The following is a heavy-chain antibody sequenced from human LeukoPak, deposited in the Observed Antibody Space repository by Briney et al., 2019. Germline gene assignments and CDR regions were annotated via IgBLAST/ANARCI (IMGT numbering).Heavy chain of an antibody. J-gene: IGHJ4*02. V-gene: IGHV1-2*02. CDR3: AGGRPRGYCSGGSCYHNFDY. CDR1: GYTFTGYY. CDR2: INPNSGGT. Sequence: ASVKVSCKASGYTFTGYYMHWVRQAPGQGLEWMGWINPNSGGTNYAQKFQGRVTMTRDTSISTAYMEVSSLRSEDTAVYYCAGGRPRGYCSGGSCYHNFDYWGQGTLVTVSS. D-gene: IGHD2-15*01.